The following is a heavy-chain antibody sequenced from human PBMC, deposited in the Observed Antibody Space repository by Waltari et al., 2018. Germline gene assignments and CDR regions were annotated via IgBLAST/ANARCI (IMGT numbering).Heavy chain of an antibody. J-gene: IGHJ3*02. Sequence: QVQLQQWGAGLLKPSETLSLTCAVYGGSFSGYYWSWIRQPPGKGLEWIGEINHSGSTNHNPSLKSRVTISVDTSKNQFSLKLSSVTAADMAVYYCARHGVRYYDFWSGQPPAFDIWGQGTMVTVSS. D-gene: IGHD3-3*01. CDR1: GGSFSGYY. CDR2: INHSGST. CDR3: ARHGVRYYDFWSGQPPAFDI. V-gene: IGHV4-34*01.